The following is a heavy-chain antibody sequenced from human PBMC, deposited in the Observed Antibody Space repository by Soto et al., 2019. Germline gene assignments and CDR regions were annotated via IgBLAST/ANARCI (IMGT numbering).Heavy chain of an antibody. CDR2: IYYSGST. Sequence: SETLSLTCTVSGGSISSYYWSWIRQPPGKGLEWIGYIYYSGSTNYNPSLKSRVTISVDTSKNQFSLKLSSVTAADTAVYYCARAGRIQLWFPMDYWGQGTLGTVSS. D-gene: IGHD5-18*01. CDR1: GGSISSYY. CDR3: ARAGRIQLWFPMDY. V-gene: IGHV4-59*01. J-gene: IGHJ4*02.